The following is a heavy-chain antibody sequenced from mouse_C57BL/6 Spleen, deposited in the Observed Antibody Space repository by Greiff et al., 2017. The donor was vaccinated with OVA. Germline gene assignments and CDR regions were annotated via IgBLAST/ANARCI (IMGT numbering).Heavy chain of an antibody. CDR3: ARERVYYDGYVYAMDY. J-gene: IGHJ4*01. V-gene: IGHV1-54*01. CDR1: GYAFTNYL. D-gene: IGHD2-3*01. CDR2: INPGSGGT. Sequence: VQLQQSGAELVRPGPSVKVSCKASGYAFTNYLIEWVKQRPGQGLEWIGVINPGSGGTNYNEKFKGKATLTADKSSSTAYMQLSSLTSEDSAVYFCARERVYYDGYVYAMDYWGQGTSVTVSS.